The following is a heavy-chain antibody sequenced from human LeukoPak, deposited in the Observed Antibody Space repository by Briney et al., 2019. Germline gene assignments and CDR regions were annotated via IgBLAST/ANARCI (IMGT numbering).Heavy chain of an antibody. D-gene: IGHD4-17*01. CDR3: AREFVYGEPFDP. J-gene: IGHJ5*02. CDR1: GFTVSSTY. V-gene: IGHV3-66*01. CDR2: IFGAGGT. Sequence: GGSLRLSCAASGFTVSSTYMNWVRQAPGKGLEWVSVIFGAGGTYYADSVKGRFTISRDKSNNTLYLQMNSLRAEDTAVYFCAREFVYGEPFDPWGQGTLVTVSS.